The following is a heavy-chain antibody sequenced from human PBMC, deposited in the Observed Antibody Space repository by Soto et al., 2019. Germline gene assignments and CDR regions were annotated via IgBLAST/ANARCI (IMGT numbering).Heavy chain of an antibody. CDR1: GFTFTRYS. J-gene: IGHJ4*02. Sequence: GGSLRLACAASGFTFTRYSMNWVRQAPGKGLEWVSSISSTTNYIYYGDSMKGRFTISRDNAKNSLYLEMNSLRAEDTAVYYCARESEDLTSNFDYWGQGTLVTVSS. CDR2: ISSTTNYI. V-gene: IGHV3-21*06. CDR3: ARESEDLTSNFDY.